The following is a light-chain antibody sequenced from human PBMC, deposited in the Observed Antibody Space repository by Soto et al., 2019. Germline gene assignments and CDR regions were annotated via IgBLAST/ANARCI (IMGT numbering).Light chain of an antibody. CDR3: QQYGRPPLLYT. CDR1: QSVTSNF. Sequence: ENVLTQSPGTLSLSPGERATLSCRASQSVTSNFLAWYQQKPGQAPRLLIYGASTRAAGVPDRFSGSGSGTDFTLTITRLEPEDFAVYYCQQYGRPPLLYTFSQGTKLGVK. V-gene: IGKV3-20*01. J-gene: IGKJ2*01. CDR2: GAS.